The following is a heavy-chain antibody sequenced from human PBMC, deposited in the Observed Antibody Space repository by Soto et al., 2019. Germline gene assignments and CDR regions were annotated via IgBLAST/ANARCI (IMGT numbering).Heavy chain of an antibody. CDR1: GYSFTSYW. V-gene: IGHV5-51*03. D-gene: IGHD1-26*01. Sequence: PGESLKISCKGSGYSFTSYWIGWVRQMPGKGLEWMGIIYPGDSDTRYSPSFQGQVTISADKSISTAYLQWSSLKASDTAMYYCARRQGVGATNGNYHYYYGMDVWGQGTTVTVSS. CDR2: IYPGDSDT. J-gene: IGHJ6*02. CDR3: ARRQGVGATNGNYHYYYGMDV.